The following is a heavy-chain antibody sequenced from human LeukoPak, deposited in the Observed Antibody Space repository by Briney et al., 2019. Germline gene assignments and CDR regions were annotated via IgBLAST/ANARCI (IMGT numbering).Heavy chain of an antibody. J-gene: IGHJ4*02. Sequence: SETLSLTCAVYGGSFSGYYWSWIRQPPGKGLEWIGEINHSGSTNYNPSLKSRVTISVDTSMNQFSLKLSSVTAADTAVYYCAGAKVGATPGYWGQGTLVTVSS. D-gene: IGHD1-26*01. CDR1: GGSFSGYY. V-gene: IGHV4-34*01. CDR3: AGAKVGATPGY. CDR2: INHSGST.